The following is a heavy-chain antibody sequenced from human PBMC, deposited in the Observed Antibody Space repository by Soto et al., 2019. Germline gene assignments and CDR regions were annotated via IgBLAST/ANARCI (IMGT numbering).Heavy chain of an antibody. Sequence: QLQLQESGPGLVKPSETLSLTCSVFGASISTSSFYWGWIRRAPGKGLEWIGSVYFSGTTYQNPFLKSRITIAVDTSNNKFSLRLRSVTAADTAVYYCARLGFGSSGYYRPNYWSFDLWGRGTLVTVSS. CDR2: VYFSGTT. J-gene: IGHJ2*01. D-gene: IGHD3-22*01. CDR1: GASISTSSFY. V-gene: IGHV4-39*01. CDR3: ARLGFGSSGYYRPNYWSFDL.